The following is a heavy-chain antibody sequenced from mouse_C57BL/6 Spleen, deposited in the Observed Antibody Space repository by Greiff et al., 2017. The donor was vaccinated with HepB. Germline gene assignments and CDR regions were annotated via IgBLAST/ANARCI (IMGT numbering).Heavy chain of an antibody. CDR1: GYTFTSYW. CDR3: ARSGTTVVDDYAMDY. D-gene: IGHD1-1*01. CDR2: INPSNGGT. J-gene: IGHJ4*01. V-gene: IGHV1-53*01. Sequence: QVQLQQPGTELVKPGASVKLSCKASGYTFTSYWMHWVKQRPGQGLEWIGNINPSNGGTNYNEKFKSKATLTVDKSSSTAYMQLSSLTSEDSAVYYCARSGTTVVDDYAMDYWGQGTSVTVSS.